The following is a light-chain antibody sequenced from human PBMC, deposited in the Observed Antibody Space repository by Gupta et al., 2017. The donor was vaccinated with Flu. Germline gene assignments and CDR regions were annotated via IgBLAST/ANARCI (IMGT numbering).Light chain of an antibody. CDR2: DAS. J-gene: IGKJ5*01. CDR3: QQRINGHPEFR. CDR1: QSVTTY. V-gene: IGKV3-11*01. Sequence: EVVLTQSPATLSLSPGERATLSCRASQSVTTYLAWYQQKVGQAPRLLIYDASNRASGIPARFSGSGAGTDFTLTISSLEPEDFAVYYCQQRINGHPEFRFGQGTRLDIK.